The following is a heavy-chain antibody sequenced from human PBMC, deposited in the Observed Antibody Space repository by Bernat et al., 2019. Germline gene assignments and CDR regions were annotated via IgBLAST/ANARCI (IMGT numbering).Heavy chain of an antibody. CDR2: IKSTTDGGTT. Sequence: EVQLVESGGGLVKPGGSLRLSCAASGFTFSNAWMNWVRQAPGKGLEWVGRIKSTTDGGTTDYAAPVKGRFTISRDDSKNTLYLQMNSLKTEDTAVYYCTTDSQWLVLFGYWGQGTLVTVSS. CDR3: TTDSQWLVLFGY. CDR1: GFTFSNAW. J-gene: IGHJ4*02. V-gene: IGHV3-15*07. D-gene: IGHD6-19*01.